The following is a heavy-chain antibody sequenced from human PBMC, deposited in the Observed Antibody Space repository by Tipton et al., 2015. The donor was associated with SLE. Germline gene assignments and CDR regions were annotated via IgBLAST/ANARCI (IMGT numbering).Heavy chain of an antibody. CDR1: GGSNSSYY. D-gene: IGHD3-22*01. J-gene: IGHJ3*01. CDR3: ARGDSSGQFDY. CDR2: IYYSGNT. Sequence: TLSLTCTVSGGSNSSYYWSWIRQPPGKGLEWIGYIYYSGNTNYNPSLKSRVTISVDRSKSQFSLKLSSVTAADTAVYYCARGDSSGQFDYWGQGTMVTVSS. V-gene: IGHV4-59*12.